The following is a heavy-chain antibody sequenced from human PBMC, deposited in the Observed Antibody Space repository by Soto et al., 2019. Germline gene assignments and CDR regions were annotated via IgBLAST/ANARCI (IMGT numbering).Heavy chain of an antibody. J-gene: IGHJ4*02. CDR1: GFTFSGYS. D-gene: IGHD3-9*01. CDR3: AREDILGVRSFDY. V-gene: IGHV3-48*02. Sequence: GGSLRLSCAASGFTFSGYSVNWVRQAPGKGLEWVSYISSGSKTIYYAESVKGRFTVSRDNARNSQYLQMNSLRDEDAAVYYCAREDILGVRSFDYWGQGTLVTVSS. CDR2: ISSGSKTI.